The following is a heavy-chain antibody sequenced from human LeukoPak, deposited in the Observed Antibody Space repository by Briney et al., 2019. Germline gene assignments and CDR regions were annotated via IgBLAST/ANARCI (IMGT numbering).Heavy chain of an antibody. J-gene: IGHJ4*03. CDR3: ARGPTISETGYFDY. CDR2: INHSGST. D-gene: IGHD1-1*01. Sequence: PETLSLTCAVYGGSFSGYYWSWIRQPPGKGLEWIGEINHSGSTNYNPSLKSRVTISVDTSKNQFSLKLSSVTAADTAVYYCARGPTISETGYFDYWGQGTLVTVSS. V-gene: IGHV4-34*01. CDR1: GGSFSGYY.